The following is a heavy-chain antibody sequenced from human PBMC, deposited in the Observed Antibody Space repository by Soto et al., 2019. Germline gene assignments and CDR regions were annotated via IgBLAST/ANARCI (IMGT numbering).Heavy chain of an antibody. V-gene: IGHV3-21*01. CDR3: ARDTVGGYGAAFDI. D-gene: IGHD4-17*01. CDR1: GFTFSSYS. CDR2: ISSSSSYI. J-gene: IGHJ3*02. Sequence: PGGSLRLSCAASGFTFSSYSMNWVRQAPGKGLEWVSSISSSSSYIYYADSVKGRFTISRDNAKNSLYLQMNSLRAEDTAVYYCARDTVGGYGAAFDIWGQGTMVTDSS.